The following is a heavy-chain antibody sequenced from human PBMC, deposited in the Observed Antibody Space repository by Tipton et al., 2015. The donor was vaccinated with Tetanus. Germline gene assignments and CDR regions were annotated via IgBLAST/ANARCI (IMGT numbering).Heavy chain of an antibody. Sequence: LRLSCTVFTDSISSTSYYWVWLRQPPGKGLEWIGNVYSSGSTYYNPSLRSRVTISVDTSNNHFSLKLSSVTAADTATYYCARHGSSYWYFALWGRGTLVTVSS. CDR2: VYSSGST. D-gene: IGHD2-2*01. CDR3: ARHGSSYWYFAL. J-gene: IGHJ2*01. V-gene: IGHV4-39*01. CDR1: TDSISSTSYY.